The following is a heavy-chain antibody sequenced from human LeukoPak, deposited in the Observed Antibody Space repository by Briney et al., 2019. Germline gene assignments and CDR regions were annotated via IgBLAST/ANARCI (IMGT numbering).Heavy chain of an antibody. CDR1: GFTFRSYV. J-gene: IGHJ4*02. V-gene: IGHV3-23*01. D-gene: IGHD3-22*01. CDR2: ISGSGDGT. Sequence: GGSLRLSCAASGFTFRSYVMTWVRQAPGKGLEWVSSISGSGDGTYYADSVKGRFTISRDNSKNTLYLQMNSLRAEDTAVYYCAKDGPVLNYDSSGYYHDYWGQGTLVTVSS. CDR3: AKDGPVLNYDSSGYYHDY.